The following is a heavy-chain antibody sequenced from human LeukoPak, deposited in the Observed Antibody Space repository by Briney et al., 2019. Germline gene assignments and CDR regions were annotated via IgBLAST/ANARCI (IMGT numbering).Heavy chain of an antibody. CDR3: VGDIVVVPAAIEFREYYMDV. J-gene: IGHJ6*03. V-gene: IGHV3-30-3*01. CDR2: ISYDGSNK. Sequence: GRSLRLSCAASGFSFSDYAMHWVRQAPGKGLEWVAVISYDGSNKYYADSVKGRFTISRDNSKNTLYLQMNSLRAEDTAVYYCVGDIVVVPAAIEFREYYMDVWGKGTTVTVSS. CDR1: GFSFSDYA. D-gene: IGHD2-2*02.